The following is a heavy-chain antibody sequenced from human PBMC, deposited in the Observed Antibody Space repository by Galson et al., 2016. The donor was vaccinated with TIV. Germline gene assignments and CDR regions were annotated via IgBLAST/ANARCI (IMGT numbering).Heavy chain of an antibody. Sequence: SVKVSCKASGGTFSSYVFNWVRLAPGQGLEWMGGIIPLFRTTNYAQKFQGRVTITADKSTNTAYMELNSLKYGDTAVYYCATDRKTAFDTYHYYYRMDVWGQGATLIVSS. CDR2: IIPLFRTT. V-gene: IGHV1-69*06. CDR1: GGTFSSYV. D-gene: IGHD3-9*01. CDR3: ATDRKTAFDTYHYYYRMDV. J-gene: IGHJ6*02.